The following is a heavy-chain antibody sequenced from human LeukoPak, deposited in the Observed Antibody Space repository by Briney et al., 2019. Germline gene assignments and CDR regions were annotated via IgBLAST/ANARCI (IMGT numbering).Heavy chain of an antibody. J-gene: IGHJ4*02. V-gene: IGHV3-21*01. CDR1: GFNFRSSN. D-gene: IGHD6-13*01. CDR2: ISRTSDNI. Sequence: GGSLRLSCAASGFNFRSSNMNWVRQAPGKGLEWVSSISRTSDNIYYADSLKGRFTISRDNSKNTLFLQMNSLRPEDTAVYYCARGHSSSWSFFDYWGQGTLVTVSS. CDR3: ARGHSSSWSFFDY.